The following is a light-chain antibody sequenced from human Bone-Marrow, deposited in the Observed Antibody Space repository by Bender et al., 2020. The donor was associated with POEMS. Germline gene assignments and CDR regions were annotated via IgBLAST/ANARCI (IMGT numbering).Light chain of an antibody. CDR2: SNY. CDR1: SSNIGSNP. Sequence: QSVLTQPPSASGTPGQRVTISCSGSSSNIGSNPVNWYQQLPGTAPKLVVYSNYQRPSGVPARFSGSKSGTSASLAISDIQSEDEGDYYCSSWDDSLSGWVFGGGTKLTVL. V-gene: IGLV1-44*01. CDR3: SSWDDSLSGWV. J-gene: IGLJ3*02.